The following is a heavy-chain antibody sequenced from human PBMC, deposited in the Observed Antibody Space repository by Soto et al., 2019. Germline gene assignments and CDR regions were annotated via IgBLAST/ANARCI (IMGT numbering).Heavy chain of an antibody. D-gene: IGHD3-10*01. Sequence: PSETLSLTCTVSGGSMSSGGYHWSWIRQHPGKGLEWIGYIYYSGSTYYNPSLKSRVTISVDTSKNQFSLKLSSVTAADTAVYYCARGLTYYYGSGSKIPNWFDPWGQGTLVTVSS. J-gene: IGHJ5*02. CDR2: IYYSGST. CDR1: GGSMSSGGYH. V-gene: IGHV4-31*03. CDR3: ARGLTYYYGSGSKIPNWFDP.